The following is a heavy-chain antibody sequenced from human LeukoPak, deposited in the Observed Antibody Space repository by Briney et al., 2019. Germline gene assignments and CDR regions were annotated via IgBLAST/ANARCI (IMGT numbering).Heavy chain of an antibody. D-gene: IGHD5-18*01. CDR2: IQRDGSDQ. V-gene: IGHV3-33*05. CDR1: GFIFSNYA. CDR3: ARDRGYTYGHPLDY. Sequence: PGRSLRLSCAASGFIFSNYAMHWVRQPPGKGLEWVSLIQRDGSDQYYADSVRGRFTISRDNSKNTLYLQMNSLRAEDTAVYYCARDRGYTYGHPLDYWGQGTLVTVSS. J-gene: IGHJ4*02.